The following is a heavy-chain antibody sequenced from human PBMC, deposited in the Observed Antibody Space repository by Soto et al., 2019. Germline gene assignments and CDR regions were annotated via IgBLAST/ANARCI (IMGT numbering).Heavy chain of an antibody. V-gene: IGHV4-34*01. CDR3: ARDRATMVRGVIPRWFDP. D-gene: IGHD3-10*01. CDR2: INHSGST. J-gene: IGHJ5*02. CDR1: GGSFSGYY. Sequence: QVQLQQWGAGLLKPSETLSLTCAVYGGSFSGYYWSWIRQPPGKGLEWIGEINHSGSTNYNPSLKSRVTISVDTSKNQFSLKLSSVTAADTAVYYCARDRATMVRGVIPRWFDPWGQGTLVTVSS.